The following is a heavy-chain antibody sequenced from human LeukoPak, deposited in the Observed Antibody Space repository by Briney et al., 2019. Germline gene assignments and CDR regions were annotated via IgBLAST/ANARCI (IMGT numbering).Heavy chain of an antibody. CDR2: FYYSGSA. CDR3: ARLRGYTDYGNIDS. CDR1: GDSISSSNSY. D-gene: IGHD3-16*01. V-gene: IGHV4-39*01. J-gene: IGHJ4*02. Sequence: PSETLSLTCTVSGDSISSSNSYWGWIRQPPGKGLEWIGNFYYSGSAYYNPSLKSRVTISVDTSKNQFSLKLSSVTVADTAVYSCARLRGYTDYGNIDSWGQGTLVTVSS.